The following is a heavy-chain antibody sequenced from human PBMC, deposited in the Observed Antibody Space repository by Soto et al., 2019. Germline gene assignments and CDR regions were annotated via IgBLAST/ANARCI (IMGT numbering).Heavy chain of an antibody. CDR2: FYYSGST. D-gene: IGHD3-10*01. V-gene: IGHV4-61*01. J-gene: IGHJ5*02. CDR3: ARDGAEWFGARGLDP. CDR1: GGSVSSGSYY. Sequence: SETLSLTCPVSGGSVSSGSYYWSWFRQPPGKGLEWIGYFYYSGSTNYTPSLKRRVTISVDTSKNQFSLKLSSVTAADTAVYNCARDGAEWFGARGLDPWGQGTLVTVSS.